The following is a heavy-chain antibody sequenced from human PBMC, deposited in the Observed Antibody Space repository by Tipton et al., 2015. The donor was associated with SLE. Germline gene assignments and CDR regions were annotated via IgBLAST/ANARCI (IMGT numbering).Heavy chain of an antibody. CDR1: GFNFNDYS. CDR3: ARDGRGYCDNSGCSEYHWFDP. V-gene: IGHV3-21*01. CDR2: ISSSSSYI. Sequence: QLVQSGGGLVKPGGSLRLSCAASGFNFNDYSMNWVRQAPGKGLEWVSSISSSSSYISYADSVKGRFTISRDNAKNSLSLQAHSLRAEDTAVYYCARDGRGYCDNSGCSEYHWFDPWGQGTLVTVSS. D-gene: IGHD2-15*01. J-gene: IGHJ5*02.